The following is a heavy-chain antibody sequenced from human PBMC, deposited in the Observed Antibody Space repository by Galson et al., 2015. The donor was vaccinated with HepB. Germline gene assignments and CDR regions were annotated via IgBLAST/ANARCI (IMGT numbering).Heavy chain of an antibody. CDR1: GYTFTSYY. CDR2: ITPSGGNT. J-gene: IGHJ5*02. CDR3: ARGANYYDRFKWLDP. V-gene: IGHV1-46*04. D-gene: IGHD3-16*01. Sequence: SVKVSCKASGYTFTSYYIHWVRQAPGQGLEWMGLITPSGGNTIYAQRLQGRVTMTRDTSTSTVYMELSSLRSEDTAIYYCARGANYYDRFKWLDPWGQGTLVTVSS.